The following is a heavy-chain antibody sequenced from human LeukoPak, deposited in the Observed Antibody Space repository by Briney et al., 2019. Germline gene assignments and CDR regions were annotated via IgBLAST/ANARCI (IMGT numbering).Heavy chain of an antibody. V-gene: IGHV3-30*03. CDR2: ISYDGSNK. Sequence: GGSLRLSCAASGFTFSSYGMHWVRQAPGKGLEWVAVISYDGSNKYYADSVKGRFTISRDNSKNTLYLQMNSLRAEDTAVYYCTTDTDIVVVPAAMETDYWGQGTLVTVSS. CDR1: GFTFSSYG. J-gene: IGHJ4*02. CDR3: TTDTDIVVVPAAMETDY. D-gene: IGHD2-2*01.